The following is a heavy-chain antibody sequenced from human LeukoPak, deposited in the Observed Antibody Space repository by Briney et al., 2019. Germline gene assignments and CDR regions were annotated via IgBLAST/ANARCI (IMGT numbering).Heavy chain of an antibody. CDR3: ARDSSSWYDY. Sequence: GGSLRLSCAASGFTVSSNYMSWVRQAPGKGLEWVSVIYSGGSTYYADSVKGRFTISRDNSKNTQYLQMNSLRAEDTAVYYCARDSSSWYDYWGQGTLVTVSS. V-gene: IGHV3-66*02. CDR1: GFTVSSNY. D-gene: IGHD6-13*01. CDR2: IYSGGST. J-gene: IGHJ4*02.